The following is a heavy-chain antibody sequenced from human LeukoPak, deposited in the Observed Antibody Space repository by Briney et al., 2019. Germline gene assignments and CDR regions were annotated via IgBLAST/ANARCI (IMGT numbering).Heavy chain of an antibody. CDR2: IRYDGSNK. V-gene: IGHV3-30*02. CDR3: AKRVVITTTDYYYYYMDV. Sequence: GGSLRLSCAASGFSFSDYGMHWVRQAPGKGLEWVAFIRYDGSNKYYADSVKGRFTISRDNSENTLYPQMNSLRAEDTAVYYCAKRVVITTTDYYYYYMDVWGKGTTVTVSS. J-gene: IGHJ6*03. D-gene: IGHD3-22*01. CDR1: GFSFSDYG.